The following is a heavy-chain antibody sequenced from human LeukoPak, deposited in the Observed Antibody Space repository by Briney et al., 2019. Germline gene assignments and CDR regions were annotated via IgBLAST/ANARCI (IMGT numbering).Heavy chain of an antibody. J-gene: IGHJ4*02. CDR1: GFTVSSNY. V-gene: IGHV3-66*01. D-gene: IGHD5-18*01. CDR3: AVKHTALDY. Sequence: GGSLRLSCAASGFTVSSNYMSWVRQAPGKGLEWVSVIYSGGSTFYADSVKGRFTTSRDNSKNMIYLQMNSLRAEDTAVYYCAVKHTALDYWGQGTLVTVSS. CDR2: IYSGGST.